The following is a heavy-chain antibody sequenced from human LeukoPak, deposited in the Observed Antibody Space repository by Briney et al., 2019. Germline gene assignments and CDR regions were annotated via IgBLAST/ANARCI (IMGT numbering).Heavy chain of an antibody. Sequence: PGRSLRLSCAASGFTFSTYGMHWVRQAPGKGLEWVAIISYGGTNKYYADSVKGRFTISRDNSKSTLYLRMNSLRAEDTAVYYCARDKGSFDFDYWGQGTLVTVSS. V-gene: IGHV3-30*03. D-gene: IGHD1-26*01. CDR1: GFTFSTYG. CDR3: ARDKGSFDFDY. J-gene: IGHJ4*02. CDR2: ISYGGTNK.